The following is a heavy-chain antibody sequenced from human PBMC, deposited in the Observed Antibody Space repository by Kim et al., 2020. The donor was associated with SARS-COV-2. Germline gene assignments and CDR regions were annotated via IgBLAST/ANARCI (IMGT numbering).Heavy chain of an antibody. D-gene: IGHD2-2*01. CDR2: INPNSGGT. J-gene: IGHJ6*02. CDR3: ARLPVVVPAAASYYYGMDV. V-gene: IGHV1-2*06. Sequence: ASVKVSCKASGYTFTGYYMHWVRQAPGQGLEWMGRINPNSGGTNYAQKFQGRVTMTRDTSISTAYMELSRLRSDDTAVYYCARLPVVVPAAASYYYGMDVWGQGTTVTVSS. CDR1: GYTFTGYY.